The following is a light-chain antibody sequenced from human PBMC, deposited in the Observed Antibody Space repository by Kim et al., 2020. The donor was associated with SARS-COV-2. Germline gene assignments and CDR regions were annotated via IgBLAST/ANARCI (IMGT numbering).Light chain of an antibody. V-gene: IGKV1-39*01. Sequence: ASVGDRVTITCRASQSISSYLTWYQQKPEKAPKLLIYAASSLQSGVPSRFSGSGSGTDFTLTISSLQPEDFATYYCQQSYSTPRTFGQGTKVDIK. J-gene: IGKJ1*01. CDR1: QSISSY. CDR3: QQSYSTPRT. CDR2: AAS.